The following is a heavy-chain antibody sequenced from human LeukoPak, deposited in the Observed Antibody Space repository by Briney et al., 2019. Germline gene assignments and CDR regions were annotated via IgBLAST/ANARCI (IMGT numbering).Heavy chain of an antibody. J-gene: IGHJ5*02. CDR1: GGSISSYY. D-gene: IGHD3-10*01. Sequence: SETLSLTCTVSGGSISSYYWNLIRQPPGKGLEWIGYIYYSGSTNYNPSLKSRVTISVDTSKNQSSLKLSSVTAADTAVYYCARLAYYGSGSYYGNWFDPWGQGTLVTVSS. CDR3: ARLAYYGSGSYYGNWFDP. CDR2: IYYSGST. V-gene: IGHV4-59*08.